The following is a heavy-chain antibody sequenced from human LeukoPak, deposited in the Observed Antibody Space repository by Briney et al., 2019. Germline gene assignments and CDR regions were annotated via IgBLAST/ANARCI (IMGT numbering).Heavy chain of an antibody. V-gene: IGHV3-53*01. J-gene: IGHJ4*02. Sequence: GGSLRLSCTVSGFTVSSDSMSWVRQAPGKGLEWVSFIYSGGSTHYSDSVKGRFTISRDNSKNTLYLQMNSLRAEDTAVYYCARVGISTVAGVGAQYYFDYWGQGTLVTVSS. CDR1: GFTVSSDS. CDR3: ARVGISTVAGVGAQYYFDY. D-gene: IGHD6-19*01. CDR2: IYSGGST.